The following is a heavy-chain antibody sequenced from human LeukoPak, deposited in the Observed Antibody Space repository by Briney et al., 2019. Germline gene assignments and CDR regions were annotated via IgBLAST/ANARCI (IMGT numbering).Heavy chain of an antibody. CDR2: IYYGGST. V-gene: IGHV3-53*01. CDR3: ASVADYYDSSGYSHFYY. Sequence: GGSLRLSCTVSGFTVSSNSMSWVRQAPGKGLEWVSIIYYGGSTYYADSVKGRFTISRDNSKNTLYLQMNSLRAEDTAVYYCASVADYYDSSGYSHFYYWGQGTLVAVSS. CDR1: GFTVSSNS. D-gene: IGHD3-22*01. J-gene: IGHJ4*02.